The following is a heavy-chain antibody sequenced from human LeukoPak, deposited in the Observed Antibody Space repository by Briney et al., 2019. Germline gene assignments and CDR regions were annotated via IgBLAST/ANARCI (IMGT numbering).Heavy chain of an antibody. CDR1: GGSISSYY. CDR2: IYYSGST. J-gene: IGHJ6*03. CDR3: ASFGVPAALDYYYMDV. Sequence: SETLSLTCTVSGGSISSYYWSWIRQPPGKGLEWIGYIYYSGSTNYNPSLKSRVTISVYTSKNQFSLKLSSVTAAGTAVYYCASFGVPAALDYYYMDVWGKGTTVTVSS. V-gene: IGHV4-59*01. D-gene: IGHD2-2*01.